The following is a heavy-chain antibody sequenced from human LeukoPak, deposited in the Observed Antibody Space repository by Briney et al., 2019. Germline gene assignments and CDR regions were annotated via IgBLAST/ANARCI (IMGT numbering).Heavy chain of an antibody. CDR3: AKAVGNWFDP. V-gene: IGHV3-30*02. CDR1: GFTFSSYG. Sequence: GGSLRLSCAAPGFTFSSYGMHAVRQAPGKGLGWVAFIRYDGSNKYYADSVKGRFTISRDNSKNTLYLQMNSLRAEDTAVYYCAKAVGNWFDPWGQGTLVTVSS. CDR2: IRYDGSNK. J-gene: IGHJ5*02.